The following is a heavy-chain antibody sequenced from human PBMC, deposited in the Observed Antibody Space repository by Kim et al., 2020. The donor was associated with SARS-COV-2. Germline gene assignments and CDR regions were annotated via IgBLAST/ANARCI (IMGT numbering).Heavy chain of an antibody. D-gene: IGHD6-6*01. Sequence: GYADAVKGRFTISRDNGKNSLFLQMNSLRTEDTALYYCARALYSSSYNYYGMDVWGQGATVTVSS. V-gene: IGHV3-9*01. CDR3: ARALYSSSYNYYGMDV. J-gene: IGHJ6*02.